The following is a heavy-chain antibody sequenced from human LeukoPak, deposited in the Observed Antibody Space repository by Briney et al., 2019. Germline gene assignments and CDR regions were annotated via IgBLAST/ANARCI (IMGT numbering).Heavy chain of an antibody. CDR2: IYPGDSYI. Sequence: GESLKISCKASGYNSTDYWIVWVRQMPGKGLEWVGLIYPGDSYIRYSPSFQGQVTISADKSISTAYLQWSSLRASDSAIYYCARHTLGDYYYYYMDVWGKGTTVTASS. CDR3: ARHTLGDYYYYYMDV. D-gene: IGHD7-27*01. J-gene: IGHJ6*03. CDR1: GYNSTDYW. V-gene: IGHV5-51*01.